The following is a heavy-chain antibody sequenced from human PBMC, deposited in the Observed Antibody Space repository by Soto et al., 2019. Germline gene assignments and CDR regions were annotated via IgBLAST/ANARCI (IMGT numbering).Heavy chain of an antibody. CDR3: ARVHADSSGYYYYYGMAV. V-gene: IGHV3-33*08. Sequence: PGGSLRLSCAASGFTFSSYGMHWVRQAPGKGLEWVAVIWYDGSNKYYADSVKGRFTISRDNSKNTLYLQMNSLRAEDTAVYYCARVHADSSGYYYYYGMAVWGQGTTVTVSS. D-gene: IGHD3-22*01. CDR1: GFTFSSYG. J-gene: IGHJ6*02. CDR2: IWYDGSNK.